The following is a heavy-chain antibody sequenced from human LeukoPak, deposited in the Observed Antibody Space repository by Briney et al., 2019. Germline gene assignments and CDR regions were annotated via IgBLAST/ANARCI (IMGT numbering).Heavy chain of an antibody. V-gene: IGHV3-23*01. J-gene: IGHJ4*02. D-gene: IGHD3-22*01. CDR3: AKEERYYYDSSGYYYTY. Sequence: PGGSLRLSCAASGFTFSSYAMSWVRQAPGKGLEWVSAISGSGGSTYYADSVKGRFTISRDSSKNTLYLQMNSLRAEDTAVYYCAKEERYYYDSSGYYYTYWGQGTLVTVSS. CDR2: ISGSGGST. CDR1: GFTFSSYA.